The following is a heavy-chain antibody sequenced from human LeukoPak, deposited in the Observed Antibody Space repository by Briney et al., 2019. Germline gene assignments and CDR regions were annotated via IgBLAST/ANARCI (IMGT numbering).Heavy chain of an antibody. CDR2: INPNSGGT. V-gene: IGHV1-2*02. J-gene: IGHJ4*02. Sequence: ASVKVSCKASGYTFTSYGISWVRQAPGQGLEWMGWINPNSGGTNYAQKFQGRVTMTRDTSISTAYMELSRLRSDDTAVYYCARGDYDYVWGSYRYLIIDRGQGTLVTVSS. CDR3: ARGDYDYVWGSYRYLIID. CDR1: GYTFTSYG. D-gene: IGHD3-16*02.